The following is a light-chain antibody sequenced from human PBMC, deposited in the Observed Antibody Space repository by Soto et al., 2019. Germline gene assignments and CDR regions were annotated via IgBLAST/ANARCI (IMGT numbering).Light chain of an antibody. J-gene: IGKJ4*01. Sequence: DIQMTQSPSSVSASVGDRVTITCRASQGISSWLAWYQQKPGKAPKLLIYAASSLQSGVPSRFSGSKSGTDSKLAISSPLPEDIPTSYGQPDNSCPLSIGGATKVEIK. V-gene: IGKV1-12*01. CDR2: AAS. CDR3: QPDNSCPLS. CDR1: QGISSW.